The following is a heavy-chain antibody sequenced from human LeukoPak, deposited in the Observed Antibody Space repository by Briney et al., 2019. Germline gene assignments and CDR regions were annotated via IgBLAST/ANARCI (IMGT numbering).Heavy chain of an antibody. D-gene: IGHD3-22*01. CDR2: IYYTGTT. CDR3: SKSDDSRGYLTSSAP. CDR1: GVSISSGGFY. J-gene: IGHJ4*02. Sequence: SETLSLTCSVSGVSISSGGFYWSWIRQLPGKGLEWIGYIYYTGTTYYNPSLRTRVIISVDTSKNQFSLKVNSVTASDTAVYYCSKSDDSRGYLTSSAPGGKGTLVTVS. V-gene: IGHV4-31*03.